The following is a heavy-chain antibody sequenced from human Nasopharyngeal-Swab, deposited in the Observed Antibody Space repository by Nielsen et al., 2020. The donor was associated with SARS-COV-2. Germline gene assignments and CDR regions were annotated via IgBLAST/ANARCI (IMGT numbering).Heavy chain of an antibody. Sequence: GGSLRLSCAASGFTFSSYAMSWVRQAPGKGLEWVSAISGGTGGTFYADSVKGRFTISRDNSKNTLFLRMNSLRAEDTAVYYCAKDYIRRGSNWGQGTLVTVSS. V-gene: IGHV3-23*01. CDR1: GFTFSSYA. J-gene: IGHJ4*02. D-gene: IGHD2-15*01. CDR3: AKDYIRRGSN. CDR2: ISGGTGGT.